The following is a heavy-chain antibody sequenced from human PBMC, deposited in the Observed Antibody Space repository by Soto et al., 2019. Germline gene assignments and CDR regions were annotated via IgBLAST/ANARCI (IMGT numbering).Heavy chain of an antibody. J-gene: IGHJ5*02. V-gene: IGHV4-31*11. Sequence: PSETMSLTCAVSGGSIISAYYSWNWIRQSPGRGLEWIGHIYSSGSTYYNPSLKSRVSISVDTSNNQFSLQLTSVTAADTAVYLCATEDAAPIDRSFDAWGQGILVTVSS. CDR1: GGSIISAYYS. D-gene: IGHD2-2*01. CDR3: ATEDAAPIDRSFDA. CDR2: IYSSGST.